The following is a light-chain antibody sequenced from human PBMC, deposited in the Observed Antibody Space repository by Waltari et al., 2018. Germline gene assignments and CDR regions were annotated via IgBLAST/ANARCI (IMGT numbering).Light chain of an antibody. Sequence: QYALTQPRQVSGSPGQSVTIPCTGTSSDVGGYDFVSWYQQYPGNAPKLLIYDVNKRPPGVPDRFSGSKSGNTASLTISGLLNEDEADYYCCSYAGADTSVIFGGGTTLTVL. CDR2: DVN. CDR1: SSDVGGYDF. J-gene: IGLJ2*01. V-gene: IGLV2-11*01. CDR3: CSYAGADTSVI.